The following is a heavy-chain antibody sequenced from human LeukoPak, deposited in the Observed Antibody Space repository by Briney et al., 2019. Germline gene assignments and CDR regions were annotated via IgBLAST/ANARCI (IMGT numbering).Heavy chain of an antibody. CDR2: MNPNSGNT. V-gene: IGHV1-8*01. CDR3: ARELAAAGNWFDP. CDR1: GYTFTNYD. J-gene: IGHJ5*02. Sequence: ASVKVSCKASGYTFTNYDINWVRQATGQGLEWMGWMNPNSGNTGYAQKFQGRVTMTRNTSISTAYMELSSLRSEDTAVYYCARELAAAGNWFDPWGQGTLVTVSS. D-gene: IGHD6-13*01.